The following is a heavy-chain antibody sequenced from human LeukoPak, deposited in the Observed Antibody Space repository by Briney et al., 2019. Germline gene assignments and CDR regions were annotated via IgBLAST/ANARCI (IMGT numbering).Heavy chain of an antibody. CDR1: GFTFTTYW. J-gene: IGHJ5*02. Sequence: GGSLRLSCAASGFTFTTYWMGWVRQAPGKGLEWVANIKQDGSEQYYVDSVKGRFTISRDNAKNSLSLQMNSLRAEDTAVYYCARTGMANPGSWGQGTLVTVAS. V-gene: IGHV3-7*03. CDR3: ARTGMANPGS. D-gene: IGHD1-14*01. CDR2: IKQDGSEQ.